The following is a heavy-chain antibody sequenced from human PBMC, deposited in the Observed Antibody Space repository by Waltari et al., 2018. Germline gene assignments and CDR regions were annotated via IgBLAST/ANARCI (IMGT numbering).Heavy chain of an antibody. V-gene: IGHV3-23*01. CDR3: AQGFRDFDY. CDR2: LNEGGGGT. Sequence: EVQLLESGGGLVQPGGSLTLSCAASGFTLSSHAMSWVRQAPGKGLEWVSTLNEGGGGTYYADSVKGRFTISRDNSKSTLYLRMNSLRAEDTAVYYCAQGFRDFDYWGQGTLVTVSS. J-gene: IGHJ4*02. CDR1: GFTLSSHA. D-gene: IGHD2-21*01.